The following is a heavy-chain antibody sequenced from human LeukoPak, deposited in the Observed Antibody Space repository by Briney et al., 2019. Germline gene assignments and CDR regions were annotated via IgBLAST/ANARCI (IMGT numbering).Heavy chain of an antibody. CDR2: TSGSGGRT. D-gene: IGHD1-26*01. V-gene: IGHV3-23*01. CDR1: GFTFSSYA. Sequence: PGGSLRLSCVASGFTFSSYAINWVRQAPGKGLEWVSGTSGSGGRTYYADSVKGRFTISRDNSKNTLYLQLSSLRVEDTAVYYCIKDRIGTWSFDHWGQGTLLTVSS. CDR3: IKDRIGTWSFDH. J-gene: IGHJ4*02.